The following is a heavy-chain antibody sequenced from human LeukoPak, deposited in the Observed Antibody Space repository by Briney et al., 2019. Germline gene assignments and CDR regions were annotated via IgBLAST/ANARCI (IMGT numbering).Heavy chain of an antibody. CDR3: ARHQHQQPHDY. CDR2: ISYSGST. J-gene: IGHJ4*02. Sequence: SETLSLTCTVPGGSITSSGHYWDWIRQPPGEGLEWIGDISYSGSTYYNPSLRSRVTMSVDTSKNQFSLKLTSVTVADTAVYYCARHQHQQPHDYWGQGTLVTVSS. CDR1: GGSITSSGHY. D-gene: IGHD6-13*01. V-gene: IGHV4-39*01.